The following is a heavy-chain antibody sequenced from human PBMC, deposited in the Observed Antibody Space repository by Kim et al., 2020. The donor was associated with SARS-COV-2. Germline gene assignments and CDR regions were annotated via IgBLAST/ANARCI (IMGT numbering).Heavy chain of an antibody. Sequence: SETLSLTCTVSGGSISSSSYYWGWIRQPPGKGLEWIGSIYYSGSTYYNPSLKSRVTISVDTSKNQFSLKLSSVTAADTAVYYCAGSIAAAGNYYYGMDVCRKGGSDT. CDR1: GGSISSSSYY. V-gene: IGHV4-39*07. CDR3: AGSIAAAGNYYYGMDV. J-gene: IGHJ6*04. CDR2: IYYSGST. D-gene: IGHD6-13*01.